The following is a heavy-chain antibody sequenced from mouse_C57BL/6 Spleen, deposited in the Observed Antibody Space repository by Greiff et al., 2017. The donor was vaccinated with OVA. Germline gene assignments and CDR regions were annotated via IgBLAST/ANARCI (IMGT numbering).Heavy chain of an antibody. CDR2: IDPSDSYT. J-gene: IGHJ2*01. Sequence: QVQLQQPGAELVKPGASVKLSCKASGYTFTSYWMQWVKQRPGQGLEWIGEIDPSDSYTNYNQKFKGKATLTVDTSSSTAYMQLSSLTSEDSEVDDSARDYYSNPYYWDDGGKGTTRTVAA. CDR3: ARDYYSNPYYWDD. D-gene: IGHD2-5*01. CDR1: GYTFTSYW. V-gene: IGHV1-50*01.